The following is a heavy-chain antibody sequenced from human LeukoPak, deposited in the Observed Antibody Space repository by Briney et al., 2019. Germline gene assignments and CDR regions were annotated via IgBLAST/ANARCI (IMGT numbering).Heavy chain of an antibody. V-gene: IGHV4-59*01. D-gene: IGHD4-11*01. CDR2: IYYSGST. J-gene: IGHJ6*02. CDR3: ARGPTVLYYYYGMDV. Sequence: SETLSLTCTVSGGSISSYYWSWIRQPPGKGREWIGYIYYSGSTNYNPSLKSRVTISVDTSKNQFSLKLSSVTAADTAVYYCARGPTVLYYYYGMDVWGQGITVTVSS. CDR1: GGSISSYY.